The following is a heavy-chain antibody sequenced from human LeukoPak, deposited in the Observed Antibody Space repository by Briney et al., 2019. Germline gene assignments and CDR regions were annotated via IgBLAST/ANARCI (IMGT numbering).Heavy chain of an antibody. J-gene: IGHJ4*02. V-gene: IGHV1-2*02. CDR1: GYTFTGYY. CDR2: INPNSGGT. CDR3: ARVPLSIHYGGNPLGDY. Sequence: GASVKVSCKASGYTFTGYYMHWVRQAPGQGLEWMGWINPNSGGTNYAQKFQGRVTMTRDTSISTAYTELSRLRSDDTAVYYCARVPLSIHYGGNPLGDYWGQGTLVTVSS. D-gene: IGHD4-23*01.